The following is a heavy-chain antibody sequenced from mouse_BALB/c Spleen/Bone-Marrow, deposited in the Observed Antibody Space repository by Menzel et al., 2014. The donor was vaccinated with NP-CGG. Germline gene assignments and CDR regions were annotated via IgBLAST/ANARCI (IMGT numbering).Heavy chain of an antibody. CDR1: GFNIKDTY. CDR2: IDPANGNT. J-gene: IGHJ2*01. D-gene: IGHD2-4*01. V-gene: IGHV14-3*02. Sequence: EVQLQQSGAELVKPGASVKLSCTASGFNIKDTYMHWVKQRPEQGLEWIGRIDPANGNTKYDPKFQGKATITADTSSNIAYLQLSSLTSEDTAVYYCASYDYGYYFDYWGQGTTLTVSS. CDR3: ASYDYGYYFDY.